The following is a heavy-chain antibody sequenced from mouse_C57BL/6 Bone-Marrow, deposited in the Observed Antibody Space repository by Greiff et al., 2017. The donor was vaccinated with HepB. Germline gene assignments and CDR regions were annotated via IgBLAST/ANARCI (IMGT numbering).Heavy chain of an antibody. V-gene: IGHV1-80*01. J-gene: IGHJ2*01. CDR3: ARREGNFLFDN. CDR1: GYSFSSYW. CDR2: IYPGDGDT. D-gene: IGHD2-1*01. Sequence: LVESGAELVKPGASVKISCKASGYSFSSYWMNWVKPRPGKGLEWIGQIYPGDGDTNYNGKFKGKATLTADKSSSKAYMQLSSLTSEDSAVYFCARREGNFLFDNWGQGTTLTVSS.